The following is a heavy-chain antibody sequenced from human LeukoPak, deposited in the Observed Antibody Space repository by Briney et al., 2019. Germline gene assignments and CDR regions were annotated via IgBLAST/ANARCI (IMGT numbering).Heavy chain of an antibody. Sequence: ASVKVSCKASGGTFSSYAISWVRQAPGQGLEWMGGIIPISGTANYAQKFQGRVTITADESTSTAYMELSSLRSEDTAVYYCARKGRDYYFDYWGQGTLVTVSS. J-gene: IGHJ4*02. CDR3: ARKGRDYYFDY. CDR2: IIPISGTA. D-gene: IGHD2-21*02. CDR1: GGTFSSYA. V-gene: IGHV1-69*01.